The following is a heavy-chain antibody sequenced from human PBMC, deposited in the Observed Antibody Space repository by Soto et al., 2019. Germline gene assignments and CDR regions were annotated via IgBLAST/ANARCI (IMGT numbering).Heavy chain of an antibody. V-gene: IGHV3-15*01. D-gene: IGHD6-13*01. J-gene: IGHJ4*02. CDR2: IKSKTDGGTT. Sequence: SLRLSCAVSGFTFSNAWMSWVRQAPGKGLEWVGRIKSKTDGGTTDYAAPVKGRFTISRDDSKNTLYLQMNSLRAEDTAVYYCAKDRGYYSSSWPFYWGQGTLVTVSS. CDR1: GFTFSNAW. CDR3: AKDRGYYSSSWPFY.